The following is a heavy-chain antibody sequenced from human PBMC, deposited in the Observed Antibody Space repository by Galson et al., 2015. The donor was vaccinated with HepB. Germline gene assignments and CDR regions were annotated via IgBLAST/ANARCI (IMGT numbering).Heavy chain of an antibody. J-gene: IGHJ4*02. CDR1: GFTFSNAW. CDR2: IKSKTDGGTT. Sequence: SLRLSCAASGFTFSNAWMSWVRQAPGKGLEWVGRIKSKTDGGTTDYAAPVKGRFTISRDDSKNTLYLQMNSLKTEDTAVYYCTTGLLLRYYFDYWGQGTLVTVSS. V-gene: IGHV3-15*01. D-gene: IGHD3-22*01. CDR3: TTGLLLRYYFDY.